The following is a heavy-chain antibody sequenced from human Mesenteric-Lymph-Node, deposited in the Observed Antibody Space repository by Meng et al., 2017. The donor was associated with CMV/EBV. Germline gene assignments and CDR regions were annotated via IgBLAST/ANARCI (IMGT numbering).Heavy chain of an antibody. D-gene: IGHD2-15*01. CDR1: GGSISGYY. CDR2: IYYTGGT. V-gene: IGHV4-59*01. Sequence: SETLSLTCTVSGGSISGYYWSWIRQPPGKGLEWVGYIYYTGGTNYNPSLESRATISLDRTKSQFSLKLTSATPADTAVYYCARVRGGFDPWGQGILVTVSS. J-gene: IGHJ5*02. CDR3: ARVRGGFDP.